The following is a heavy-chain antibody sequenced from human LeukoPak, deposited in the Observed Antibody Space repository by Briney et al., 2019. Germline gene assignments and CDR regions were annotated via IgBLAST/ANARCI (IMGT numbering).Heavy chain of an antibody. D-gene: IGHD3-10*01. Sequence: GGSLRLSCAASGFTFSSYAMSWVRQAPGKGLEWVSAISGSGGSTYYADSVKGRFTISRDNSKNTLYLQMNCLRAEDTAVYYCAKGRDYYGSGLDYWGQGTLVTVSS. V-gene: IGHV3-23*01. CDR1: GFTFSSYA. CDR2: ISGSGGST. J-gene: IGHJ4*02. CDR3: AKGRDYYGSGLDY.